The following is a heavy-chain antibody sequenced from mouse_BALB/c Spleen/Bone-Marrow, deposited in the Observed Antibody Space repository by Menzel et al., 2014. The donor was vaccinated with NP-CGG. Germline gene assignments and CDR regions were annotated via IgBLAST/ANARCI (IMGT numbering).Heavy chain of an antibody. D-gene: IGHD2-2*01. CDR1: GYTFTSYW. V-gene: IGHV1S81*02. CDR3: ARINGYDY. Sequence: QVQLQQSGAELVKPGASVKLSCKASGYTFTSYWMHWVKQRPGQGLEWIGEIDPSTGRTDYNKKFKSQATLTVDESSSTAYMHLSSLTSEDSAVYYCARINGYDYWGQGTTLTVSS. J-gene: IGHJ2*01. CDR2: IDPSTGRT.